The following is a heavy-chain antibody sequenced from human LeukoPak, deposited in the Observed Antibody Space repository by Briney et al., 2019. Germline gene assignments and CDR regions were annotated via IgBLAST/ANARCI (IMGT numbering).Heavy chain of an antibody. CDR2: IYYSGST. Sequence: SETLSLTCTVSGGSISSSSYYWGWIRQPPGKGLEWIGSIYYSGSTYYNPSLKSRVTISVDTSENQFSLKLSSVTAADTAVYYCASPKWELLSFDYWGQGTLVTVSS. D-gene: IGHD1-26*01. J-gene: IGHJ4*02. V-gene: IGHV4-39*07. CDR1: GGSISSSSYY. CDR3: ASPKWELLSFDY.